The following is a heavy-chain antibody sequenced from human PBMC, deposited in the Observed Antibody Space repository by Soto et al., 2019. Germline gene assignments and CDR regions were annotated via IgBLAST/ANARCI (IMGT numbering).Heavy chain of an antibody. Sequence: QLQLQESGSGLVKPSQTLSLTCAVSGGSISSGGYSWSWIRQPPGKGLEWIGYIYHSGSTYYNPSLKSRVTISVDRSKNQFSLKLSSVTAADTAVYYCAGTSYDSSGYYYLPYWGQGTLVTISS. CDR3: AGTSYDSSGYYYLPY. V-gene: IGHV4-30-2*01. J-gene: IGHJ4*02. D-gene: IGHD3-22*01. CDR2: IYHSGST. CDR1: GGSISSGGYS.